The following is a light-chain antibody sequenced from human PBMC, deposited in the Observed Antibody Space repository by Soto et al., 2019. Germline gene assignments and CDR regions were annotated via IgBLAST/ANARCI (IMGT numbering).Light chain of an antibody. J-gene: IGKJ3*01. Sequence: EIVLTQSPATLSLSPGDRATLSCRASQGVSNYLAWYQQKPGQAPRLLIYDASNRATGIPARFSGSGSGTDFTLTISSLEPDDFAVYYCQPRSNWPSFGPGTKVDIK. CDR3: QPRSNWPS. CDR2: DAS. CDR1: QGVSNY. V-gene: IGKV3-11*01.